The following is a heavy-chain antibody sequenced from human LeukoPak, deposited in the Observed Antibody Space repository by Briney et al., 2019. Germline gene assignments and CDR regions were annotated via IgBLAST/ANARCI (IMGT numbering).Heavy chain of an antibody. V-gene: IGHV3-7*03. CDR1: GFTFSSYW. J-gene: IGHJ4*02. D-gene: IGHD6-13*01. Sequence: GGSLRLSCAASGFTFSSYWMSWVRQAPGKGLEWVANIKDDGSEKYYVVSVKGRFTISRDDAKNSLYLQMNSLRAEDTAVYYCARARDSSWDCWGQGTLVTVSS. CDR3: ARARDSSWDC. CDR2: IKDDGSEK.